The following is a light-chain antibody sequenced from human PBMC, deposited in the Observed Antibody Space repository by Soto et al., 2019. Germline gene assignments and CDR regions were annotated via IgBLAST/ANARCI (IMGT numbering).Light chain of an antibody. CDR3: SSYTSSSTLV. J-gene: IGLJ2*01. V-gene: IGLV2-14*03. Sequence: QSALTQPASVSGSPGQSIAISCTGTSSDVGGYNYVSWYQQHPGKAPKLIIYDVSSRPSGVSDRFSGSKSVHPASLTISGLQAEDEADYYCSSYTSSSTLVFGGGTKLTVL. CDR2: DVS. CDR1: SSDVGGYNY.